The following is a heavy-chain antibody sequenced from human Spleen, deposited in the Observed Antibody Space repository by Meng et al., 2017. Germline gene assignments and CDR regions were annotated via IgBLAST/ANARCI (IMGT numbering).Heavy chain of an antibody. CDR3: ARDADWVIFDH. J-gene: IGHJ4*02. CDR2: INTDASRT. CDR1: GFTFSYYN. Sequence: GASLKISCAASGFTFSYYNMHWVRPTPGEGLVWASRINTDASRTTYADSVKGRFTISRDDAKNTVYLQMNSLRAEDTAVYYCARDADWVIFDHWGQGALVTVSS. D-gene: IGHD3-9*01. V-gene: IGHV3-74*03.